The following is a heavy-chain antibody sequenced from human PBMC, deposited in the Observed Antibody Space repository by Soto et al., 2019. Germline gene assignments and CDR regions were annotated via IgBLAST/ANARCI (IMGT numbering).Heavy chain of an antibody. CDR1: VGTFSSYA. V-gene: IGHV1-69*12. J-gene: IGHJ6*02. Sequence: QVQLVQSGAEVKKPGSSVKVSCKASVGTFSSYAISWVRQAPGQGLEWMGGIIPSFGTANYAQKFQGRVTITADESTSTAYMELSSLRSEDTAVYYCAARHSTLKTNYYYGMDVWGQGTTVTVSS. D-gene: IGHD2-2*01. CDR2: IIPSFGTA. CDR3: AARHSTLKTNYYYGMDV.